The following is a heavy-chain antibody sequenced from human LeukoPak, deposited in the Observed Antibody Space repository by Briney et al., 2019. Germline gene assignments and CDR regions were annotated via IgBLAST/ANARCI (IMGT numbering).Heavy chain of an antibody. CDR2: INRDGSIT. CDR1: GFTFGNYW. J-gene: IGHJ4*02. Sequence: RPGGSLRLSCAASGFTFGNYWLHWVRQAPGKGLVWVSRINRDGSITKYAHSVKGRFTVSRDNAKNTLDLQMNSLRAEDTAVYYCARDKKSGESSEIDYWGQGTLVTVSS. D-gene: IGHD3-10*01. CDR3: ARDKKSGESSEIDY. V-gene: IGHV3-74*01.